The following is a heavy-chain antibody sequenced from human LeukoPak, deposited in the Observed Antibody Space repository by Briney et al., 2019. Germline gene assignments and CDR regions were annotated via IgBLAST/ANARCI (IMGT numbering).Heavy chain of an antibody. CDR2: INTNTGNP. CDR1: GYTFTSYA. Sequence: GGSLRLSCAASGYTFTSYAMNWVRQAPGQGLEWMGWINTNTGNPTYAQGFTGRFVFSLDTSVSTAYLQISSLKAEDTAVYYCARDRRGYSYGYGRIFSWFDPWGQGTLVTVSS. J-gene: IGHJ5*02. V-gene: IGHV7-4-1*02. D-gene: IGHD5-18*01. CDR3: ARDRRGYSYGYGRIFSWFDP.